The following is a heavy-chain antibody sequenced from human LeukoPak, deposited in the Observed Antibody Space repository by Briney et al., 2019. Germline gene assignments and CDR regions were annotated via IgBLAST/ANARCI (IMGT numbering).Heavy chain of an antibody. D-gene: IGHD3-10*01. Sequence: ASVKVSCKASGYTFTGYYMHWVRQAPGQGLEWMGWINPNSGGTNYAQKFQGRVTMTRDTSISTAYMELSSLRSEDTAVYYCARGRTYYGSGSLFDYWGQGTLVTVSS. CDR1: GYTFTGYY. CDR3: ARGRTYYGSGSLFDY. CDR2: INPNSGGT. J-gene: IGHJ4*02. V-gene: IGHV1-2*02.